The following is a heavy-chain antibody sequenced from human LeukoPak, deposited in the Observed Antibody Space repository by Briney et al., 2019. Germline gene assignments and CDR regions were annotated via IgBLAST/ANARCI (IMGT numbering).Heavy chain of an antibody. CDR2: INPSAGTT. J-gene: IGHJ4*02. V-gene: IGHV1-46*01. D-gene: IGHD2-15*01. CDR3: ARGDGMTKYFDY. CDR1: GYTFTTYY. Sequence: ASDKVSCKASGYTFTTYYMHWVRQAPGQGFEWMGTINPSAGTTTYAQKFQGRVTMTRDTSTSTVYMGLSSLRSEDTAIYYCARGDGMTKYFDYWGQKTVVTVSS.